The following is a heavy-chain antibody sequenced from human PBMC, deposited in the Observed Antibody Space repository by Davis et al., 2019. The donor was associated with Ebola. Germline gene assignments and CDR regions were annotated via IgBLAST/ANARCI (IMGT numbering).Heavy chain of an antibody. V-gene: IGHV4-34*01. Sequence: MPSETLSLTCAVHGGSFSGNYWSWIRQPPGKGLEWIGEINHSGSTNYNPSLKSRVTMSVDTSKKQFSLNLSSVTAADTAVYYCARVPENYYDSSGLIDYWGQGTLVTVSS. CDR1: GGSFSGNY. D-gene: IGHD3-22*01. CDR2: INHSGST. J-gene: IGHJ4*02. CDR3: ARVPENYYDSSGLIDY.